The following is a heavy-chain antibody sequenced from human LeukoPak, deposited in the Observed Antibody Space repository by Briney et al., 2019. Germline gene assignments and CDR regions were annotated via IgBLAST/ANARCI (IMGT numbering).Heavy chain of an antibody. CDR1: AYTFTIYD. V-gene: IGHV1-8*01. CDR3: ARVTGSIDY. Sequence: GASVTVSFKSSAYTFTIYDINWVRQATGQGLEWMGWTNPKSGNTGYAQKFQGRVTMTRSTSISTAYMELSSLRSEDTAVYYCARVTGSIDYWGQGTLVTVSS. J-gene: IGHJ4*02. CDR2: TNPKSGNT. D-gene: IGHD1-26*01.